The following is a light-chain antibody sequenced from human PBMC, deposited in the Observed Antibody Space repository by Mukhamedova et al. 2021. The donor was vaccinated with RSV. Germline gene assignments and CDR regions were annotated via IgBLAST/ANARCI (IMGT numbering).Light chain of an antibody. CDR2: RNI. CDR3: ALWDDTVTGPKV. V-gene: IGLV1-47*01. Sequence: TFGSNFVYLYQQLPGRAPRPLIYRNIQRPSDVPARFPASRSGTPASLAISGPRSEDEADYYSALWDDTVTGPKVFGTGTKLPV. CDR1: TFGSNF. J-gene: IGLJ1*01.